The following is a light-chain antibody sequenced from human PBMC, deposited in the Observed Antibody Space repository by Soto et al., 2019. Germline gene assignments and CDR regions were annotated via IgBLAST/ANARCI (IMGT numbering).Light chain of an antibody. CDR3: CSYTDITTTVV. CDR2: EGT. V-gene: IGLV2-23*01. CDR1: SSDVGSYNL. Sequence: QSVLTQPASVSGSPGQSITISCTGTSSDVGSYNLVTWYQQLPGKAPKLIIYEGTKRPSGVSSRFSGSKSGNTASLTVSRRQAEDEADYYCCSYTDITTTVVFGRGTKLTVL. J-gene: IGLJ3*02.